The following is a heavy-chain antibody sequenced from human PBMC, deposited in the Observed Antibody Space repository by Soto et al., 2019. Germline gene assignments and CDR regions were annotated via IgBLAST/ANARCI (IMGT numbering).Heavy chain of an antibody. Sequence: GESLKISCKGSGYSFTNYWIGWVRQMPGKGLEWMGIIYPGDSDTRYSPSFQGQVTISADKSISTAYLQWSSLKASDTAMYYCARPIASRPFGPYYFDYWGQGTLVTVSS. J-gene: IGHJ4*02. D-gene: IGHD6-6*01. V-gene: IGHV5-51*01. CDR1: GYSFTNYW. CDR3: ARPIASRPFGPYYFDY. CDR2: IYPGDSDT.